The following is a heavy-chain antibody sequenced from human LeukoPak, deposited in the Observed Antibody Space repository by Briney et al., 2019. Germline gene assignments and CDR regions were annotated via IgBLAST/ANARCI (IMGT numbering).Heavy chain of an antibody. J-gene: IGHJ5*02. D-gene: IGHD3-9*01. CDR2: ITWNSDST. CDR3: VKGLYYDILTGNWFDP. CDR1: GFSFDYYA. V-gene: IGHV3-9*01. Sequence: GGSLRLSCAASGFSFDYYAMHWVRQAPWKGLEWVSGITWNSDSTGYADSVKGRFTISGDNAKNSLYLEMNSLRVEDTAFYYCVKGLYYDILTGNWFDPWGQGTLVTVSS.